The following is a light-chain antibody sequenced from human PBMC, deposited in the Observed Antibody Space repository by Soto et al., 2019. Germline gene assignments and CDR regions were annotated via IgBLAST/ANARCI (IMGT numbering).Light chain of an antibody. CDR1: HSVSSS. CDR3: QQYNVWPLT. V-gene: IGKV3-15*01. CDR2: SAS. J-gene: IGKJ1*01. Sequence: EIVMTQSPATLSLSPGERTTLSCWASHSVSSSLAWYQHKPGQAPRLLIYSASIRATGIPARFSGSGSGTNFTLTISSLQSEDFALYYCQQYNVWPLTFGQGTKVDIK.